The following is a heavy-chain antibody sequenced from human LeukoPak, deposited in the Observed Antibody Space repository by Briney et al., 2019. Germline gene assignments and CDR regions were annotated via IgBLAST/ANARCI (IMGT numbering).Heavy chain of an antibody. CDR2: IYYSGST. D-gene: IGHD3-16*01. J-gene: IGHJ4*02. Sequence: SETLSLTCTVSGGSISSYYWSWIRQPPGKGLEWIGYIYYSGSTNYNPPLKSRVTISVDTSKNQFTLKLSSVTAADTAVYYCARGRYGWLPFDYWGQGTLVTVSS. V-gene: IGHV4-59*01. CDR3: ARGRYGWLPFDY. CDR1: GGSISSYY.